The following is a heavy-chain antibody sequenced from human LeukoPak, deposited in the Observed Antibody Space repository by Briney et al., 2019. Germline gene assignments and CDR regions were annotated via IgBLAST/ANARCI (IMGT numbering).Heavy chain of an antibody. CDR3: ARAQGTRAPFDY. J-gene: IGHJ4*02. CDR2: IYYTGST. V-gene: IGHV4-59*01. D-gene: IGHD1-26*01. Sequence: SETLSLTCTVSGGSISSYYWSWIRQPPGKGLEWIGHIYYTGSTNYNPSLKSRVTISIDTSKNQFSLKLSSVTAADTAVYYCARAQGTRAPFDYWGQGTLVTVSS. CDR1: GGSISSYY.